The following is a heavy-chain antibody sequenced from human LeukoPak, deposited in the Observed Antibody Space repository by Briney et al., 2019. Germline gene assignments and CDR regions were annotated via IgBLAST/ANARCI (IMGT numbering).Heavy chain of an antibody. J-gene: IGHJ6*02. Sequence: GGSLRVSCAASGFTISTYWMTWVRQAPGEGLEWVANIKQDGSEKYYVDSVKGRFTISRDNAKNSLYLQMNSLRAEDTAVYYCAKGGHPTRYYYGMDVWGQGTTVTVSS. CDR3: AKGGHPTRYYYGMDV. D-gene: IGHD2-15*01. CDR2: IKQDGSEK. CDR1: GFTISTYW. V-gene: IGHV3-7*03.